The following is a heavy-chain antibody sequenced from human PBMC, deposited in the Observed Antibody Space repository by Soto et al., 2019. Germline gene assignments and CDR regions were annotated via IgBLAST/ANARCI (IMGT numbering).Heavy chain of an antibody. CDR1: GGSFSGYY. J-gene: IGHJ6*02. CDR3: ARFRHKMVRPL. D-gene: IGHD5-18*01. CDR2: INHSGST. V-gene: IGHV4-34*01. Sequence: PSETLSLTCAVYGGSFSGYYWSWIRQPPGKGLEWIGEINHSGSTNYNPSLKSRVTISVDTSKNQFSLKLSSVTAVDTAVYYCARFRHKMVRPLWGQGTTVTVS.